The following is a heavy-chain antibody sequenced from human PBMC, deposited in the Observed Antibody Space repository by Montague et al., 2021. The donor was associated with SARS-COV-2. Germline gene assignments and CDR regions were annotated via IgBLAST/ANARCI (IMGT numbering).Heavy chain of an antibody. V-gene: IGHV4-59*01. D-gene: IGHD5-24*01. CDR2: IYYSRST. CDR1: GGSISPYY. J-gene: IGHJ4*02. CDR3: ARHNDGYNRWYYFDY. Sequence: SETLSLTCTVSGGSISPYYWNWIRQSPGKGLEWIGDIYYSRSTTXXPSLESRVTISVDTSKNQFSLRLSSVTAADTAVYYCARHNDGYNRWYYFDYWGQGTLVTVSS.